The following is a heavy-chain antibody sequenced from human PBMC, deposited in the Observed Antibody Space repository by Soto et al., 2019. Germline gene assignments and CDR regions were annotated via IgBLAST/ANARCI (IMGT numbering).Heavy chain of an antibody. V-gene: IGHV3-33*01. J-gene: IGHJ2*01. Sequence: GGSLRLSCAASGFTFSSYGMHWVRQAPGKGLEWVAVIWYDGSNKYYADSVKGRFTISRDNSKNTLYLQMNSLRAEDTAVYYCARVLVLYGGGDSPPDSGGRGPLVPAS. D-gene: IGHD5-12*01. CDR1: GFTFSSYG. CDR3: ARVLVLYGGGDSPPDS. CDR2: IWYDGSNK.